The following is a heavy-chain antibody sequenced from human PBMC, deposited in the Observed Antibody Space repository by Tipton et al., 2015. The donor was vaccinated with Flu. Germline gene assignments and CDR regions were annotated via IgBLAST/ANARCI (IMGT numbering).Heavy chain of an antibody. CDR2: INSDGSST. V-gene: IGHV3-74*01. J-gene: IGHJ6*02. CDR1: GFTFSSFW. Sequence: SLRLSCAASGFTFSSFWMHWVRQAPGKGLVWVARINSDGSSTRYADSVKGRFTISRDNAENTLYLQLNSLRAEDTAVYYCASGRYYGMDVWGQGTTVTVSS. D-gene: IGHD3-10*01. CDR3: ASGRYYGMDV.